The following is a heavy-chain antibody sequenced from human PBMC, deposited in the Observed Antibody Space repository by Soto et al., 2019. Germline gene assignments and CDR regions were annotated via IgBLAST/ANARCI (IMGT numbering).Heavy chain of an antibody. CDR1: GFTFSSYG. J-gene: IGHJ6*02. D-gene: IGHD3-3*02. V-gene: IGHV3-33*01. Sequence: QVQLVESGGGVVQPASSMRLSCAASGFTFSSYGMYWVRQAPGKGLEWVAVIWYDGCNKYYADSVKGRFTISRDNAKNTLYLQMNSLRAEDTAVYYCERDRELGNHGMDVWGHWTTVTVS. CDR2: IWYDGCNK. CDR3: ERDRELGNHGMDV.